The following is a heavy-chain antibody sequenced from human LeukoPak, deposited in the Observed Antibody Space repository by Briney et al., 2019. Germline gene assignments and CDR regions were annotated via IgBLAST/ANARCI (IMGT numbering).Heavy chain of an antibody. V-gene: IGHV3-21*01. Sequence: GGSLRLSCVASGFNFKTYSMNWVRQSPGGGLEWISFISSGSDSSAADYIYYADSVKGRFTISRDNAKNSLFLQMNSLRAEDTAVYYCARGIAAAGTKGAFDIWGQGTMVTVSS. CDR3: ARGIAAAGTKGAFDI. D-gene: IGHD6-13*01. CDR2: ISSGSDSSAADYI. J-gene: IGHJ3*02. CDR1: GFNFKTYS.